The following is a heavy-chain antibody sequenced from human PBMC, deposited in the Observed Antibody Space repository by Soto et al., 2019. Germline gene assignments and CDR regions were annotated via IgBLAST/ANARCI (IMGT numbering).Heavy chain of an antibody. V-gene: IGHV5-10-1*01. CDR1: GYSFTTYW. CDR2: IDPSDSST. J-gene: IGHJ4*02. D-gene: IGHD3-10*01. CDR3: VRHLRARGVVRDGHLES. Sequence: PGESLKISCKGSGYSFTTYWISWVRQMPGKGLEWMGRIDPSDSSTNYSPSFQGHVTLSADKSISTAYLQWSSLKASDSAIYFCVRHLRARGVVRDGHLESWGQGTLVTVSS.